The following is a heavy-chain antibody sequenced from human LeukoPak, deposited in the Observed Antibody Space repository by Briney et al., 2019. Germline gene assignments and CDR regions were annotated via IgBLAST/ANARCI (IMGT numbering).Heavy chain of an antibody. Sequence: KTGGSLRLSCAASVFTFSSYAMSWVRQAPGKGLEWVSALSGSGGSTYYADSVKGRFTISRDNSKNTLYLQMNSLRAEDTAVYYCARDNPSGYNSGWPLGHWGQGTLVTVSS. V-gene: IGHV3-23*01. CDR1: VFTFSSYA. D-gene: IGHD6-19*01. J-gene: IGHJ4*02. CDR3: ARDNPSGYNSGWPLGH. CDR2: LSGSGGST.